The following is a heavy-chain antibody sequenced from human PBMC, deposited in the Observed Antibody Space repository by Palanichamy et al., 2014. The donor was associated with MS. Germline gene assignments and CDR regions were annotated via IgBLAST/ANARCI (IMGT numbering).Heavy chain of an antibody. Sequence: CTVSGGSISSHYWSWIRQPPGKGLEWIGYIYYSGSTNYNPSLKSRVTIVVDTSKRQFSLKLSSVTAADTAVYYCAWLQAWSGELYGWDNWFDPWGQGTLVTVSS. CDR2: IYYSGST. CDR1: GGSISSHY. CDR3: AWLQAWSGELYGWDNWFDP. D-gene: IGHD3-10*01. V-gene: IGHV4-59*08. J-gene: IGHJ5*02.